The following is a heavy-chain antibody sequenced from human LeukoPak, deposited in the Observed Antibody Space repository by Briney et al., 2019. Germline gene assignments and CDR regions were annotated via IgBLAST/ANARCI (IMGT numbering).Heavy chain of an antibody. D-gene: IGHD2-2*01. CDR1: GFTFSSYA. CDR3: AKGEPGLVVPAALDY. J-gene: IGHJ4*02. CDR2: ISGSGGST. Sequence: GGSLRLSCAASGFTFSSYAMSWVRQAPGKGLEWVSAISGSGGSTYYADSVKGRFTISRDNSKNTPYLQMNSLRAEDTAVYYCAKGEPGLVVPAALDYWGQGTLVTVSS. V-gene: IGHV3-23*01.